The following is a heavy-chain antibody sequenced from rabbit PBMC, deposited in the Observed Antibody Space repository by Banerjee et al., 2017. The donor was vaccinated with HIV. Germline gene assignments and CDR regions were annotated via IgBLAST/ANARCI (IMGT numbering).Heavy chain of an antibody. D-gene: IGHD1-1*01. CDR3: ARSTTTIYYNGFNL. Sequence: QSLEESGGGLVKPGASLTLTCKASGFSFSSGYDMCWVRQAPGKGLELIACIVTSSGTTYYASWAKGRFTISKTSSTTVTLQMTSLTAADTATYFCARSTTTIYYNGFNLWGPGTLVTVS. CDR2: IVTSSGTT. J-gene: IGHJ4*01. V-gene: IGHV1S40*01. CDR1: GFSFSSGYD.